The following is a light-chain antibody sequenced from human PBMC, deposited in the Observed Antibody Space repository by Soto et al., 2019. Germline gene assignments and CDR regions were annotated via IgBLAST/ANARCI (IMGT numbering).Light chain of an antibody. CDR1: ESVTSS. J-gene: IGKJ1*01. CDR3: QQYNIWPLWT. V-gene: IGKV3-15*01. CDR2: AAS. Sequence: EIVLTQSPATLSVSPGDRATLSFMASESVTSSLAWYQQKPDQPPRLLIYAASTRATDVPARFSGGGSETEFTLTISSLQSEDFAVYFCQQYNIWPLWTFGQGTKVDI.